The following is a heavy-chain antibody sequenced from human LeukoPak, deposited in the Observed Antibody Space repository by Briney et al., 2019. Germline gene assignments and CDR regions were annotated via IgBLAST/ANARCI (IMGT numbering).Heavy chain of an antibody. D-gene: IGHD5-24*01. V-gene: IGHV3-23*01. CDR1: GFTFSSYA. Sequence: GGSLRLSCAASGFTFSSYAMSWVRQAPGKGLEWVSAISGSGGSTYYAGSVKGRFTISRDNSKDTLYLQMHSLIAEDKAVYYCSKVRDGYNYELDYWGQESLVTVSS. J-gene: IGHJ4*02. CDR3: SKVRDGYNYELDY. CDR2: ISGSGGST.